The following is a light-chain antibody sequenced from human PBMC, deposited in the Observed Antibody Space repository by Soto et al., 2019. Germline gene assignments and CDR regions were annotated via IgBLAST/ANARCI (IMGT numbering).Light chain of an antibody. CDR1: SSDVGKYDR. Sequence: QSVLTQPPSVSGSPGQSVTISCTGTSSDVGKYDRVSWYQQPPGTAPELIIYEVINRPSVVPARFSGSKSGNTASLTISGLQAEDEADYYCSSYMSTSRYVFGAGTKVTVL. CDR3: SSYMSTSRYV. J-gene: IGLJ1*01. V-gene: IGLV2-18*02. CDR2: EVI.